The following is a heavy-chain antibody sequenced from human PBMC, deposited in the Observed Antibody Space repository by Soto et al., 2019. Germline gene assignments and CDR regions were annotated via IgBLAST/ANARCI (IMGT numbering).Heavy chain of an antibody. J-gene: IGHJ6*02. CDR3: ARFRGVPYYYYGMDV. CDR1: GGSISSSNW. D-gene: IGHD2-8*01. Sequence: SETLSLTCAVSGGSISSSNWWSWVRQPPGKGLEWIGEIYHSGSTNYNPSLKSRVTISVDKSKNQFSLKLSSVTAADAAVYYCARFRGVPYYYYGMDVWRQGTTVTVSS. V-gene: IGHV4-4*02. CDR2: IYHSGST.